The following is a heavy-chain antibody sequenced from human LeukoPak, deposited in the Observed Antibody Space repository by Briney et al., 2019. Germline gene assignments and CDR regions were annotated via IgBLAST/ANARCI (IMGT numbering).Heavy chain of an antibody. J-gene: IGHJ4*02. Sequence: GGSLRLSCAASGFTFSSYAMSWVRQAPGKGLEWVSAISGSGGSTYYADSVKGRFTISRDDSKNTLYLQMNSLRAEDTAVYYCAKDRDIAVAGIWINWGQGTLVTVSS. CDR3: AKDRDIAVAGIWIN. D-gene: IGHD6-19*01. V-gene: IGHV3-23*01. CDR1: GFTFSSYA. CDR2: ISGSGGST.